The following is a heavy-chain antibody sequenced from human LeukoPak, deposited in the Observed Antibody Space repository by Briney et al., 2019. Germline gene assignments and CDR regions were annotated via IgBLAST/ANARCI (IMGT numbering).Heavy chain of an antibody. CDR1: GGSISSGGYS. D-gene: IGHD6-6*01. Sequence: SETLSLTCAVSGGSISSGGYSWSWIRQPPGKGLEWIGYIYHSGSTYYNPSLKSRVTISVDRSKNQFSLKLSSVTVADTAVYYCARVSIAARPYGMDVWGQGTTVTVSS. V-gene: IGHV4-30-2*01. CDR2: IYHSGST. J-gene: IGHJ6*02. CDR3: ARVSIAARPYGMDV.